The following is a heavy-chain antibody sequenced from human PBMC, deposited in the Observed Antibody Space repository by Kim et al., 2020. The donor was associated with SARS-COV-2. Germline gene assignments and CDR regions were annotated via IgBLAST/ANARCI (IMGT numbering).Heavy chain of an antibody. CDR2: MNPRSGNT. D-gene: IGHD1-7*01. CDR3: ATGTLGTKHAFNV. V-gene: IGHV1-8*01. CDR1: GYTFTGFD. Sequence: ASVKVSCKASGYTFTGFDINWVRQAPGQGLEWLGWMNPRSGNTGYGQKFQDRVTMTRNNSLSTAYMDLSSLTSDDSAVYYCATGTLGTKHAFNVWCQGT. J-gene: IGHJ3*01.